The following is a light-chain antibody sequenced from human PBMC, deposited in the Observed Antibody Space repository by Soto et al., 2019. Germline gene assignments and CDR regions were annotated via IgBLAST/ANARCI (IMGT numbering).Light chain of an antibody. CDR2: GAS. CDR1: QSVTSSY. CDR3: QHFDSSSYT. V-gene: IGKV3-20*01. Sequence: VLTQSPGTLSLSPGQRATLSCRASQSVTSSYLAWYQQKPGQAPRLLIYGASIRATGIPDRFSGSGSGADITLTISRLEPEDFALFYCQHFDSSSYTFDQGTKLEI. J-gene: IGKJ2*01.